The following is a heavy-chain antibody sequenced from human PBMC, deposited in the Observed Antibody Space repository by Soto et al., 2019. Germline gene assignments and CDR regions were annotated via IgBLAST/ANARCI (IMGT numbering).Heavy chain of an antibody. D-gene: IGHD6-13*01. V-gene: IGHV4-34*01. CDR3: ARGHSSSWYLIWFDP. Sequence: TSETLSLTCAVYGGSFSGYYWSWIRQPPGKGLEWIGEINHSGSTNYNPSLTSRVTISVDTSKNQFSLKLSSVTAADTAVYYCARGHSSSWYLIWFDPWGQGTLVTVSS. CDR1: GGSFSGYY. J-gene: IGHJ5*02. CDR2: INHSGST.